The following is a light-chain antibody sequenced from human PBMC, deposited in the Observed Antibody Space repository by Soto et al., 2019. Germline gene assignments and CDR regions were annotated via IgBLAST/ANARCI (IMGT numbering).Light chain of an antibody. CDR1: SSNIGAGYD. CDR2: VSR. Sequence: QSVLTQPPSVSGAPGQRVTISCSGSSSNIGAGYDVHWYQQLPGTAPRLLIYVSRNRPSGVPDRFSGSKSGTSASLAITGLQAEDEGDYYCQSYDSTLSARYVFGTGTKLTVL. CDR3: QSYDSTLSARYV. V-gene: IGLV1-40*01. J-gene: IGLJ1*01.